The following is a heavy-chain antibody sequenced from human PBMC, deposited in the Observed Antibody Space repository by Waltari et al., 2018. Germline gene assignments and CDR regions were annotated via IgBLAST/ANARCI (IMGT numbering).Heavy chain of an antibody. CDR1: GYSISSGYS. Sequence: QVQLQESGPGLVKPSETLSLTCAVSGYSISSGYSWGWFRQPPGKGLEWIGSIYHSGSTYYNPSLKSRVTISVDTSKNQFSLKLSSVTAADTAVYYCARHPARYYYYYMDVWGKGTTVTVSS. D-gene: IGHD6-6*01. CDR2: IYHSGST. J-gene: IGHJ6*03. CDR3: ARHPARYYYYYMDV. V-gene: IGHV4-38-2*01.